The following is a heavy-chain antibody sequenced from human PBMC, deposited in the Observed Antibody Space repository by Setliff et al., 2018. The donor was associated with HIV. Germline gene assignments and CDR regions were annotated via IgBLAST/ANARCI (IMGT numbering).Heavy chain of an antibody. V-gene: IGHV4-59*11. Sequence: SETLSLTCTVSGPSINIHYWSWIRQSPGKAFEWIGYIYSTGSTNYNPSLQSRVTISMVASRNQFSLKVTSVTAADTAVYYCAKGTGFYGDYTFDHWGQGRQVTVS. J-gene: IGHJ4*02. CDR2: IYSTGST. CDR3: AKGTGFYGDYTFDH. D-gene: IGHD4-17*01. CDR1: GPSINIHY.